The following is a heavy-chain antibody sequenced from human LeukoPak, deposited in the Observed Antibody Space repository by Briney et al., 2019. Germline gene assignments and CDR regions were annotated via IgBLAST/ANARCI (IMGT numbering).Heavy chain of an antibody. J-gene: IGHJ5*02. CDR2: ILSAGST. V-gene: IGHV4-39*01. D-gene: IGHD3-10*01. CDR3: ARSPAPVVRGVSITWFDT. CDR1: GDSMSSWSYF. Sequence: SETLSLTCAVSGDSMSSWSYFWGWVRQSPGKGLEWIGSILSAGSTYRDPSLRSRVTISVDTSKSQFSLNLRSATAADTAIYYCARSPAPVVRGVSITWFDTWGQGTLVTVSP.